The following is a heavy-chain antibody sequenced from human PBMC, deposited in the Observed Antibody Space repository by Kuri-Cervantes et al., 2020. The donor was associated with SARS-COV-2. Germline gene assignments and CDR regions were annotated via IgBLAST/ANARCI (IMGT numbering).Heavy chain of an antibody. J-gene: IGHJ4*02. Sequence: GGSLRLSCAASGFTFSSYGMHWVRQAPGKGLEWVAVIWYDGSNKYYADSVKGRFTISRDNSKNTLYLQMNSLRAEDTAVYYCARGRYFDWFTYFDYWGQGTLVTVSS. CDR1: GFTFSSYG. V-gene: IGHV3-30*19. CDR2: IWYDGSNK. CDR3: ARGRYFDWFTYFDY. D-gene: IGHD3-9*01.